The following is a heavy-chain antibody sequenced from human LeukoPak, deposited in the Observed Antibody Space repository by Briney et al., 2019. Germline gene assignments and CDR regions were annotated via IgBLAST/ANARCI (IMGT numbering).Heavy chain of an antibody. CDR3: ARDTQLIFAN. D-gene: IGHD1-1*01. J-gene: IGHJ4*02. Sequence: SETLSLTCTVSGGSISSGSYYWSWIRQPAGKGLEWIGRIYTSGSTNYNPSLKSRVTISVDTSKTQFSLKLSSVVAADTAVYYCARDTQLIFANWGQGTLVTVSS. CDR1: GGSISSGSYY. V-gene: IGHV4-61*02. CDR2: IYTSGST.